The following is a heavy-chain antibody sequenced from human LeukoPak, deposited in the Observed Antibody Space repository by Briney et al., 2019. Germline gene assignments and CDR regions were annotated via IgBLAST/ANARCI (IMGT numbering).Heavy chain of an antibody. CDR3: AGDRTYCSSTSCPTRAFDI. CDR1: GFTFSSYE. V-gene: IGHV3-48*03. J-gene: IGHJ3*02. Sequence: GGSLRLSCAASGFTFSSYEMNWVRQAPGKGLEWVSYISSSGSTIYYADSVKGRFTISRDNAKNSLYLQMNSLRAEDTAVYYCAGDRTYCSSTSCPTRAFDIWGQGTMVTVSS. CDR2: ISSSGSTI. D-gene: IGHD2-2*01.